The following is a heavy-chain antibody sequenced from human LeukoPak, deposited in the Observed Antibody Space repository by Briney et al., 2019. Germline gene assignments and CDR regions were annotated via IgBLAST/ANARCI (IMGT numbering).Heavy chain of an antibody. CDR1: GGSISSYY. V-gene: IGHV4-4*07. CDR2: IYTSGNT. CDR3: ARVPRIAILGNYYYYIGV. J-gene: IGHJ6*03. Sequence: PSETLSLPRTVSGGSISSYYWSWIRQPAGKGLEWIGRIYTSGNTNYNPSLKSRVTMSVDTSKNQFSLKLSSVTAADTAVYYCARVPRIAILGNYYYYIGVWGNGTTVTVSS. D-gene: IGHD3-3*01.